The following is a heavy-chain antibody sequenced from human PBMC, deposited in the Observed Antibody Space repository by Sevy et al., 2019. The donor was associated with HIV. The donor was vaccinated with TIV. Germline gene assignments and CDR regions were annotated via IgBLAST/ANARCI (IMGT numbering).Heavy chain of an antibody. CDR2: ISGRGDRL. V-gene: IGHV3-23*01. CDR3: AKRAMVRGVFPGAEGS. D-gene: IGHD3-10*01. J-gene: IGHJ5*02. CDR1: GFTFSTYA. Sequence: GGSLRLSCAASGFTFSTYAMSWVRQAPGKGLECVSGISGRGDRLHYADSVKGRFTISRDNSKNTLYLQMNTLRAEDTAVYYCAKRAMVRGVFPGAEGSWGEGTLVSVSS.